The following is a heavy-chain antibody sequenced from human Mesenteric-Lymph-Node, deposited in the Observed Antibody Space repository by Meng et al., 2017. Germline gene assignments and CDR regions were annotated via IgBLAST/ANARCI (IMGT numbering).Heavy chain of an antibody. J-gene: IGHJ4*01. V-gene: IGHV3-23*01. CDR1: GFTFSSYA. Sequence: GESLKISCAASGFTFSSYAMSWVRQAPGKGLEWVSAISGSGGSTYYADSVKGRFTISRDNSKNTLYLQMNSLRAEDTAVYYYAKDLSGSGSYSFDYWGHGTLVTVSS. CDR3: AKDLSGSGSYSFDY. CDR2: ISGSGGST. D-gene: IGHD3-10*01.